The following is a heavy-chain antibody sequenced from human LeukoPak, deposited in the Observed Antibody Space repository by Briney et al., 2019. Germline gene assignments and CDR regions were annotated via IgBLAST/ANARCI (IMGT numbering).Heavy chain of an antibody. CDR3: ARGYPVCGGDCFDS. Sequence: GESLKISCKGSGYSFINYWIGWVRQMPGKGLEWMGIIYPGDSETIYSPSFQGQVTISADKSIGTAYLQWSNLRASDTAMYYCARGYPVCGGDCFDSWGQGTLVTVSS. CDR1: GYSFINYW. CDR2: IYPGDSET. D-gene: IGHD2-21*01. J-gene: IGHJ4*02. V-gene: IGHV5-51*01.